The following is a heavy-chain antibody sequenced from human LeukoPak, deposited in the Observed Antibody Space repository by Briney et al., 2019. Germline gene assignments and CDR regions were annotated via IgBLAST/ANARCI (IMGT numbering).Heavy chain of an antibody. CDR3: ARVRTYYYGSGSYYPLHYYYYYYMDV. V-gene: IGHV4-39*01. D-gene: IGHD3-10*01. J-gene: IGHJ6*03. Sequence: PSETLSPTCTVSGGSISSSSYYWGWIRQPPGKGLEWIGSIYYSGSTYYNPSLKSRVTISVDTSKNQFSLKLSSVTAADTAVYYCARVRTYYYGSGSYYPLHYYYYYYMDVWGKGTAVTVSS. CDR2: IYYSGST. CDR1: GGSISSSSYY.